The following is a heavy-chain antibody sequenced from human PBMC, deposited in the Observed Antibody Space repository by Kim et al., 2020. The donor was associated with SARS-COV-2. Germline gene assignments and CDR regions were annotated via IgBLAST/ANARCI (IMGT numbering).Heavy chain of an antibody. D-gene: IGHD3-10*01. Sequence: SETLSLTCTVSGGSVSSGSYYWSWIRQPPGKGLEWIGYIYYSGSTNYNPSLKSRVTISVDTSKNQFSLKLSSVTAADTAVYYCARDSPTLGLWFGEFALPGDYYYGMDVWGQGTTVTVSS. CDR2: IYYSGST. V-gene: IGHV4-61*01. CDR3: ARDSPTLGLWFGEFALPGDYYYGMDV. CDR1: GGSVSSGSYY. J-gene: IGHJ6*02.